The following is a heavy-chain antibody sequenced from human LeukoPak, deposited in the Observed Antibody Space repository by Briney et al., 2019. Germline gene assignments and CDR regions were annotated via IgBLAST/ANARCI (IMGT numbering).Heavy chain of an antibody. V-gene: IGHV3-53*01. Sequence: GGSLRLSCTVSGFTVSSNPMSWVPQAPGKGLEWVSFIYSDNTHYSDSVKGRFTISRDNSKNTLYLQMNSLRAEDTAVYYCARDEAGMDVWGKGTTVTISS. CDR3: ARDEAGMDV. CDR2: IYSDNT. CDR1: GFTVSSNP. J-gene: IGHJ6*04.